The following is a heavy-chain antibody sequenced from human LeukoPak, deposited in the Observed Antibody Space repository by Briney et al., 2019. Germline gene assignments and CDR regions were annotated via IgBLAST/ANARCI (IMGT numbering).Heavy chain of an antibody. Sequence: GGSLRLSCSASGFTFSSYAMHWVRQAPGKGLEYVSAISSNGGSTYYADSVKGRFTISRDNSKNTLYLQMSRLRAEDTAVYYCVKARPWFGELQFFDYWGQGTLVTVSS. CDR3: VKARPWFGELQFFDY. CDR1: GFTFSSYA. V-gene: IGHV3-64D*06. CDR2: ISSNGGST. J-gene: IGHJ4*02. D-gene: IGHD3-10*01.